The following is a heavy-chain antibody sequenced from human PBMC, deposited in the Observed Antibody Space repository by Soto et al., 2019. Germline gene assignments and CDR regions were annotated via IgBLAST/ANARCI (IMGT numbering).Heavy chain of an antibody. Sequence: AGGSLRLSCAASGFTFSGFLMNWVRQAPGKGLEWVANIKQYGNEKNYVDSVKGRFTISRDNVKNSLDLQMKSLRAEDTAVYYCARARVEHTSSWFLDYWGQGTPATVSS. J-gene: IGHJ4*02. D-gene: IGHD6-13*01. V-gene: IGHV3-7*03. CDR1: GFTFSGFL. CDR2: IKQYGNEK. CDR3: ARARVEHTSSWFLDY.